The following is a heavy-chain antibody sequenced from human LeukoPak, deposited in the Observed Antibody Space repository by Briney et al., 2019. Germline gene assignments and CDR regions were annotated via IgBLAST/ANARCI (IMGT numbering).Heavy chain of an antibody. J-gene: IGHJ4*02. Sequence: SETLSLTCTVSGYSISSGFYWGWIRQPPGKGLEWIGSIYHSGSTHYNPSLKSRVTISVDTSKNQFSLKLSSVTAADTAVYYCARLYRRFGESDDYWGQGTLVTVSS. CDR3: ARLYRRFGESDDY. D-gene: IGHD3-10*01. CDR1: GYSISSGFY. CDR2: IYHSGST. V-gene: IGHV4-38-2*02.